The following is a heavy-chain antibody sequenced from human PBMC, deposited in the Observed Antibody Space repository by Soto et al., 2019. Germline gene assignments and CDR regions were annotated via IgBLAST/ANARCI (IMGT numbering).Heavy chain of an antibody. CDR1: GGSISSGDHY. V-gene: IGHV4-61*08. CDR2: IYYSGST. Sequence: PSETLSLTCTVSGGSISSGDHYWSWIRQPPGKGLEWIGYIYYSGSTNYNPSLKSRVTISVDTSKNQFSLDLSSVTAADTAVYYCAREVDSSGSLFDYWGQGTRVTVSS. J-gene: IGHJ4*02. CDR3: AREVDSSGSLFDY. D-gene: IGHD3-22*01.